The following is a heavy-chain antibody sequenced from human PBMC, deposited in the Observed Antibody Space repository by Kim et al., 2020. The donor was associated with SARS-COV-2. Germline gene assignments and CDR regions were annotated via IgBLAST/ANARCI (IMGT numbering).Heavy chain of an antibody. CDR3: ARDSNQYYDILTPQFDP. J-gene: IGHJ5*02. D-gene: IGHD3-9*01. CDR2: ISYDGSNK. CDR1: GFTFSSYG. V-gene: IGHV3-33*05. Sequence: GGSLRLSCAASGFTFSSYGMHWVRQAPGKGLEWVAVISYDGSNKYYADSVKGRFTISRDNSKNTLYLQMNSLRAEDTAVYYCARDSNQYYDILTPQFDPWGQGTLVTVSS.